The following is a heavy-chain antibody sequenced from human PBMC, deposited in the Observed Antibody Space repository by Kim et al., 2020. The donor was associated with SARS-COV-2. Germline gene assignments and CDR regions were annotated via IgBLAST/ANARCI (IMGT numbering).Heavy chain of an antibody. CDR2: VSYDGSNK. CDR1: GFTFSSYG. V-gene: IGHV3-33*05. Sequence: GGSLRLSCAASGFTFSSYGMHWVRQAPGKGLEWVADVSYDGSNKYYADSVKGRFTISRDNSKNTLYLQVNSLRAEGTAVYYCARDPKSVRGVTGYYYYGMAVWGPGTTVTVS. J-gene: IGHJ6*02. CDR3: ARDPKSVRGVTGYYYYGMAV. D-gene: IGHD3-10*01.